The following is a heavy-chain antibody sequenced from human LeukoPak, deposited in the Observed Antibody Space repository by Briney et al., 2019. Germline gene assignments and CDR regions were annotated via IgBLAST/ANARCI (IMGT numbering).Heavy chain of an antibody. CDR2: FDPEDGET. J-gene: IGHJ4*02. CDR1: GYTLTEFS. Sequence: GASVKVSCKVSGYTLTEFSMHWVRQAPGKGLEWMGGFDPEDGETIYAQELQGRVTMTKDTSTDTAYMELSSPRSEDTAVYYCATWYYYDNSDYYLADYWGQGTLVTVSS. D-gene: IGHD3-22*01. V-gene: IGHV1-24*01. CDR3: ATWYYYDNSDYYLADY.